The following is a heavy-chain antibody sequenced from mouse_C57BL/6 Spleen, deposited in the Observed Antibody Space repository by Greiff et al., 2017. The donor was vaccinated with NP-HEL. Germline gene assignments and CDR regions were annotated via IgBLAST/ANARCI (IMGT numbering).Heavy chain of an antibody. D-gene: IGHD1-1*01. V-gene: IGHV1-64*01. J-gene: IGHJ2*01. CDR2: IHPNSGST. Sequence: QVQLKQPGAELVKPGASVKLSCKASGYTFTSYWMHWVKQRPGQGLEWIGMIHPNSGSTKYNEKFKSKATLTVDKSSSTAYMQLSSLTSEDSAVYYCASDYYGSSDYWGQGTTLTVSS. CDR3: ASDYYGSSDY. CDR1: GYTFTSYW.